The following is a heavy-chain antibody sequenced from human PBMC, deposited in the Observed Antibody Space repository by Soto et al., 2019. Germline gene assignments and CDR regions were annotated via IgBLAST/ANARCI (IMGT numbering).Heavy chain of an antibody. Sequence: GGSLRLSCAASGFTFSTYSKNWVRQAPGKGLEWLSYISSSSSTIYYAGSVKGRFTISRDNVKNSLYVQMNSLRDEDTAVYYCARDRVVGATGLDAFDIWGQGTMVTVSS. CDR2: ISSSSSTI. CDR3: ARDRVVGATGLDAFDI. J-gene: IGHJ3*02. D-gene: IGHD1-26*01. CDR1: GFTFSTYS. V-gene: IGHV3-48*02.